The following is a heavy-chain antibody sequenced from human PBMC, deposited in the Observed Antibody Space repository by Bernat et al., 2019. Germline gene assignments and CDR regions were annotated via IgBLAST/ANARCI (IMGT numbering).Heavy chain of an antibody. V-gene: IGHV3-30-3*01. J-gene: IGHJ6*03. Sequence: QVQLVESGGGVVQPGGSLRLSCAASGFTFNSYAMHWVRQAPGKRLEWVTVISFDGNTKYYAHSVKGRFTISRDNAKNSLYLQMNSLRAEDTAVYYCARGTSTSAPYMDVWGKGTTVTVSS. CDR2: ISFDGNTK. CDR3: ARGTSTSAPYMDV. CDR1: GFTFNSYA.